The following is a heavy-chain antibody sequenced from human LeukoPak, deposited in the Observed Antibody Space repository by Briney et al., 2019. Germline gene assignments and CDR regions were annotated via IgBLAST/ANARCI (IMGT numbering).Heavy chain of an antibody. CDR2: ISSSGSTI. J-gene: IGHJ4*02. CDR1: GFTFSSYE. CDR3: AKDDGALPTMIVVAPGDY. D-gene: IGHD3-22*01. V-gene: IGHV3-48*03. Sequence: GGSLRLSCAASGFTFSSYEMNWVRQAPGKGLEWVSYISSSGSTIYYADSVKGRFTISRDNAKNSLYLQMNSLRAEDTAVYYCAKDDGALPTMIVVAPGDYWGQGTLVTVSS.